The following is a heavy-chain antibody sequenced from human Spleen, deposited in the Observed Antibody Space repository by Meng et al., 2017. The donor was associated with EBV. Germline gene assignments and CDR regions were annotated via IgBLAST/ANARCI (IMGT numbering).Heavy chain of an antibody. Sequence: VQEAGPGLVKPSETLSLTCTVSGGSIRSSSLYWGWIRQPPGKGLEWIGSIFYSGNTYYNPSLESRITISVDTSKNQFSLNLRSVTAADTAVYYCASQKGSYYGSGSYSPIDSWGQGSLVTVS. V-gene: IGHV4-39*01. J-gene: IGHJ4*02. CDR3: ASQKGSYYGSGSYSPIDS. CDR2: IFYSGNT. CDR1: GGSIRSSSLY. D-gene: IGHD3-10*01.